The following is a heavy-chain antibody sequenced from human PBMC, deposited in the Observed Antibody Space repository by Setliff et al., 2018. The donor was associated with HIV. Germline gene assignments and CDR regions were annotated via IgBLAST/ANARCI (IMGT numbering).Heavy chain of an antibody. Sequence: GGSLRLSCVASGFNLYTTAMTWIRQIPGKGLEWVSSISGPGDIIFFADSLKGRFTISRDNSKNTIYLQMVSLRAEDTAVYFCARHRYSSSINWFDPWGQGTLVTVSS. CDR1: GFNLYTTA. CDR3: ARHRYSSSINWFDP. J-gene: IGHJ5*02. CDR2: ISGPGDII. V-gene: IGHV3-23*01. D-gene: IGHD6-13*01.